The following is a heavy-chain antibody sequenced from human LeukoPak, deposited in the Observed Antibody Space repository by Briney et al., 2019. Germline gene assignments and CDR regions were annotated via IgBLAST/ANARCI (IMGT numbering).Heavy chain of an antibody. CDR3: ARDSTLRRYSGSYLVKLR. V-gene: IGHV1-2*02. D-gene: IGHD1-26*01. CDR2: IYPYSGDT. Sequence: ASVTVSFKAAGYTFTGDYIHWVRQAPGQGLEWMGWIYPYSGDTNYAQNFQGRVTMTRDTSISTAYMELSRLRSDDTAVYYCARDSTLRRYSGSYLVKLRRGQGTLVTVSS. CDR1: GYTFTGDY. J-gene: IGHJ4*02.